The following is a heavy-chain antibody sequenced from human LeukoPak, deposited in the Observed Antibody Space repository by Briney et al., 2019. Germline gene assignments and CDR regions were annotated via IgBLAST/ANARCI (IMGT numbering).Heavy chain of an antibody. V-gene: IGHV3-23*01. CDR3: AKDAVRGSGRINWFDS. J-gene: IGHJ5*01. CDR1: GFTFGSYA. D-gene: IGHD3-10*01. Sequence: GGSLRFSCATSGFTFGSYAMTWVRQAPGKGLEWVAGITGIDGSTYYADSVKGRFTISRDNSKNTLYLQMNSLRGEDTAAYYCAKDAVRGSGRINWFDSWGQGTLVTVSS. CDR2: ITGIDGST.